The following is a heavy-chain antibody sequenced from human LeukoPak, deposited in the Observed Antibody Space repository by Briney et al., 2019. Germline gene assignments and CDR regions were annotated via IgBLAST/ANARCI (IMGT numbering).Heavy chain of an antibody. CDR2: ISSSSSYI. D-gene: IGHD2-2*01. Sequence: GGSLRLSCAASGFTFSSYSMNWVRQAPGKGLDWVSSISSSSSYIYYADSVKGRFTISRDNAKNSLYLQMNSLRAEDTAVYYCARGGSHCSSTSCYVPHYWGQGTLVTVSS. J-gene: IGHJ4*02. CDR3: ARGGSHCSSTSCYVPHY. CDR1: GFTFSSYS. V-gene: IGHV3-21*01.